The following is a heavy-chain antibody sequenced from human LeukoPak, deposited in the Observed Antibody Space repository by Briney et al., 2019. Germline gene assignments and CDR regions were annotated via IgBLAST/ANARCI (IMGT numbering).Heavy chain of an antibody. Sequence: SETLSLTCTVSGGSISSYYWSWIRQPPGKGLEWIGYIYYSGSTNYNPSLKSRVTISVDTSKNQFSLKLSSVTAADTAVYYCARDLTADWYFDLWGRGTLVTVSS. CDR1: GGSISSYY. CDR3: ARDLTADWYFDL. CDR2: IYYSGST. V-gene: IGHV4-59*01. D-gene: IGHD7-27*01. J-gene: IGHJ2*01.